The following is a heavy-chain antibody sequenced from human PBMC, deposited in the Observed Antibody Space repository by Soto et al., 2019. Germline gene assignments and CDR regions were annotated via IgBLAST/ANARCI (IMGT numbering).Heavy chain of an antibody. CDR3: ARGGGNSNDASDI. CDR1: GGSISSGDYY. CDR2: IYYSGST. J-gene: IGHJ3*02. D-gene: IGHD2-21*02. Sequence: PSETLSLTCTVSGGSISSGDYYWSWIRQPPGKGLEWIGYIYYSGSTYYNPSLKSRVTISVDTSKNQFSLKLSSVTAADTAVYYCARGGGNSNDASDICGPGTRVTV. V-gene: IGHV4-30-4*01.